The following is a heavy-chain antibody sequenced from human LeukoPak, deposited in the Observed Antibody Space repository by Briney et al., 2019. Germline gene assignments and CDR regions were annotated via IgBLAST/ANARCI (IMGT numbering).Heavy chain of an antibody. CDR1: GFTFSSYW. D-gene: IGHD3-10*01. CDR3: ARNYGSGADAFDI. J-gene: IGHJ3*02. V-gene: IGHV3-7*04. Sequence: GGSLRLSCAASGFTFSSYWMSWVRQAPGKGLEWVANIKQDGSEKYYVDSVKGRFTISRDNAKNSLYLQMNSLRAEDAAVYYCARNYGSGADAFDIWGQGTMVTVSS. CDR2: IKQDGSEK.